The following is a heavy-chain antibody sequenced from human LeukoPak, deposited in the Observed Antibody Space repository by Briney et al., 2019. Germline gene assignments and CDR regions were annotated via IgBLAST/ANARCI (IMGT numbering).Heavy chain of an antibody. Sequence: GGSLRLSCAASGFTFSDYYMSWIRQAPGKGLEWVSYTSSSGSTMYYADSVKGRFTISRDNAKSSLYLQMNSLRAEDTAVYYCARVRLRVGATGIDYWGQGTLVTVSS. CDR3: ARVRLRVGATGIDY. CDR1: GFTFSDYY. V-gene: IGHV3-11*01. CDR2: TSSSGSTM. D-gene: IGHD1-26*01. J-gene: IGHJ4*02.